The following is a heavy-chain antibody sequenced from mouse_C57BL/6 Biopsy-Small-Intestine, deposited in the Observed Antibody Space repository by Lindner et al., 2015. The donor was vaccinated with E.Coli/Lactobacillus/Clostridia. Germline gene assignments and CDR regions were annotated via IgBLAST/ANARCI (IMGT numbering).Heavy chain of an antibody. CDR1: GFTFSDYG. CDR2: ISSGSSTI. D-gene: IGHD2-5*01. CDR3: ARDYYSIYNYAMDY. V-gene: IGHV5-17*01. Sequence: VQLQEVWGGLVQPGGSLKLSCAASGFTFSDYGMHWVRQAPEKGLDWVAYISSGSSTIYYADTVKGRFTISRDNAKNTLFLQMTSLRSEDTAMYYCARDYYSIYNYAMDYWGQGTSVTVSS. J-gene: IGHJ4*01.